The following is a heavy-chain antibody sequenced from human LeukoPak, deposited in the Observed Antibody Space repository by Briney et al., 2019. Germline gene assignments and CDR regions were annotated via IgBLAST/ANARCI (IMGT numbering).Heavy chain of an antibody. J-gene: IGHJ4*02. CDR2: INGDGSIT. CDR1: GFAFSSYW. Sequence: GGSLRLSCAASGFAFSSYWMLWVRQVPGKGLVWLSRINGDGSITTYADSVKGRFTISRDNAKNILYPQMNSLRAEDTGIYYCSRSQFDYWGQGILVTVSS. CDR3: SRSQFDY. V-gene: IGHV3-74*01.